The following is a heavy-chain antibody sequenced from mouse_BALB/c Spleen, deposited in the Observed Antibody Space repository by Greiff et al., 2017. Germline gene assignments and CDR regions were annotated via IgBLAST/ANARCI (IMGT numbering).Heavy chain of an antibody. V-gene: IGHV1-7*01. J-gene: IGHJ2*01. Sequence: QVQLQQSGAELAKPGASVKMSCKASGYTFTSYWMHWVKQRPGQGLEWIGYINPGTGHTEYNQKFKGKATLTADKSSSTAYMQLSSLTSEDSAVYYCARGHYGCSSDYWGQGTTLTVSS. CDR3: ARGHYGCSSDY. CDR1: GYTFTSYW. D-gene: IGHD1-1*01. CDR2: INPGTGHT.